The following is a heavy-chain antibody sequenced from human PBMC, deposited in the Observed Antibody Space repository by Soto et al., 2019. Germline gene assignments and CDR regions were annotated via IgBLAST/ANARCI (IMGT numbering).Heavy chain of an antibody. V-gene: IGHV4-59*01. CDR3: ARVMVTTYSNQYGMDV. Sequence: TSETLCLTCTVSGGSISSYYRSWLRQPPGKGLEWIGSIYYSGGTNYYPSFKSRVTISVDTSKNELYLKLSSVTAADTAVYYCARVMVTTYSNQYGMDVWGQGTTVTVPS. CDR1: GGSISSYY. CDR2: IYYSGGT. J-gene: IGHJ6*02. D-gene: IGHD4-17*01.